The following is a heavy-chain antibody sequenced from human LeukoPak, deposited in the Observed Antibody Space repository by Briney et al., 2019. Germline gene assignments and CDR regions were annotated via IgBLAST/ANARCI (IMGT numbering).Heavy chain of an antibody. CDR1: GFTFNNYG. CDR2: IRYDGSNK. V-gene: IGHV3-30*02. D-gene: IGHD3-10*01. Sequence: GGSLRLSCAASGFTFNNYGMHWVRQAPGKGLEWVAFIRYDGSNKYYADSVKGRFTISRDNSKNTLYLQMNSLRAEDTAVYYCAKEPYYYGSGSYYMDYWGQGTLVTVSS. CDR3: AKEPYYYGSGSYYMDY. J-gene: IGHJ4*02.